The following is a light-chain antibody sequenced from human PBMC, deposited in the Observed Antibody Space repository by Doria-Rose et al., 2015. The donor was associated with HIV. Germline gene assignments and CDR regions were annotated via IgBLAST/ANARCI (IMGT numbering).Light chain of an antibody. CDR1: QSVSSN. V-gene: IGKV3-11*01. CDR3: QQRSNWPPIFT. J-gene: IGKJ3*01. Sequence: SLSPGERATLPCRASQSVSSNLAWYQQKPGQAPRLLIYDASNRATGIPARFSGSGSGTDFTLTISSLEPEDFAVYFCQQRSNWPPIFTFGPGTKVDI. CDR2: DAS.